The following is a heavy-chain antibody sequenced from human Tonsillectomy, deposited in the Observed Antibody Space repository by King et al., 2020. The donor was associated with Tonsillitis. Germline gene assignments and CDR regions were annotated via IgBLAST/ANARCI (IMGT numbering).Heavy chain of an antibody. Sequence: QLVQSGGGLVKPGGSLRLSCAASGFTFSDYYMSWIRQAPGKGLEWVSYISSSGSTIYYADSVKGLFTSSRDNAKNSLYLQMNSLRAEDTAVYYCARDRPAGPYVLLWFGADYWGQGTLVTVSS. D-gene: IGHD3-10*01. J-gene: IGHJ4*02. CDR1: GFTFSDYY. CDR3: ARDRPAGPYVLLWFGADY. CDR2: ISSSGSTI. V-gene: IGHV3-11*01.